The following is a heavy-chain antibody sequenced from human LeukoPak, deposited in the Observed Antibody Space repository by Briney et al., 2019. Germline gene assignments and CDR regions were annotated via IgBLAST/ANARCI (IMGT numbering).Heavy chain of an antibody. CDR1: GYTFTGYY. J-gene: IGHJ4*02. V-gene: IGHV1-2*02. Sequence: ASVKVSCKASGYTFTGYYIHWVRQAPGQGLEYMGWINPNGGATKSVRKFQGRVTLTRDTSISTAYMELSRLRSDDTAVYYCARYGDCSNGVCYYDYWGQGTLVTVSS. D-gene: IGHD2-8*01. CDR2: INPNGGAT. CDR3: ARYGDCSNGVCYYDY.